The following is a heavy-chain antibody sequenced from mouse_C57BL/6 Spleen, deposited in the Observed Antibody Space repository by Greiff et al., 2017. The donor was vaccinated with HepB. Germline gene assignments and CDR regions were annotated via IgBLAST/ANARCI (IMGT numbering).Heavy chain of an antibody. J-gene: IGHJ2*01. V-gene: IGHV1-64*01. CDR2: IHPNSGST. CDR1: GYTFTSYW. D-gene: IGHD2-2*01. Sequence: VQLQQPGAELVKPGASVKLSCKASGYTFTSYWMHWVKQRPGQGLEWIGMIHPNSGSTNYNEKFKSKATLTVDKSSSTAYMQLSSLTSEDSAVYVCARSTMVTTSYFDYWGQGTTLTVSS. CDR3: ARSTMVTTSYFDY.